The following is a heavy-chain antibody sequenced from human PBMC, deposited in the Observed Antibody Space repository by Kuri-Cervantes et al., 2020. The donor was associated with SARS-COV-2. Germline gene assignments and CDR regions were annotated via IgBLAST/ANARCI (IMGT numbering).Heavy chain of an antibody. CDR3: ARVIDSYFDY. CDR2: IYTSGST. V-gene: IGHV4-61*09. D-gene: IGHD2/OR15-2a*01. Sequence: LRLSCTVSGDSISGDNYYWGWIRQPAGKGLEWIGYIYTSGSTNYNPSLKSRVTISVDTSKNQFSLKLSSVTAADTAVYYCARVIDSYFDYWGQGTLVTVSS. CDR1: GDSISGDNYY. J-gene: IGHJ4*02.